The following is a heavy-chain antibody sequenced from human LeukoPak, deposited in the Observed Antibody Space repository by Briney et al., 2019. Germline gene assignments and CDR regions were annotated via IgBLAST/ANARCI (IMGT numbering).Heavy chain of an antibody. J-gene: IGHJ4*02. V-gene: IGHV3-23*01. CDR3: AKDEDTAMVTLFDY. CDR1: GFTFSSYP. Sequence: GGSLRLFCAVSGFTFSSYPMRWVRQAPGKGLEWVSAISGSGGSTYYADSVKGRFTISRDNSKNTLYLQMNSLRAEDTAVYYCAKDEDTAMVTLFDYWGQGTLVTVSS. D-gene: IGHD5-18*01. CDR2: ISGSGGST.